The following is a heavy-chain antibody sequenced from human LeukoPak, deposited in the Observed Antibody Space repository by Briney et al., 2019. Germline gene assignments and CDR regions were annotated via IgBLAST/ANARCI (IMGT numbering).Heavy chain of an antibody. CDR3: ASPGGGYCSSTTCYARFDY. J-gene: IGHJ4*02. Sequence: PSETLSLTCTVSGASISSYSYYWGWIRPPPGKGLEWIGSIHYSGSTYYNPSLKSRVTASVDTSKNQFSLKLSSVTAADTAVYYCASPGGGYCSSTTCYARFDYWGQGTLVTVSS. CDR1: GASISSYSYY. V-gene: IGHV4-39*01. D-gene: IGHD2-2*01. CDR2: IHYSGST.